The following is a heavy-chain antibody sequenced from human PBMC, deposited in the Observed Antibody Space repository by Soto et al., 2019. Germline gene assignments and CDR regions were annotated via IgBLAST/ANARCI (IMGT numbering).Heavy chain of an antibody. CDR2: IYYSGST. V-gene: IGHV4-59*01. J-gene: IGHJ6*02. CDR1: GGSISSYY. D-gene: IGHD5-18*01. CDR3: ARGYSYGYYYYYGMDV. Sequence: SETLSLTCTVSGGSISSYYWSWIRQPPGKGLEWIGYIYYSGSTNYNPSLKSRVTISVDTSKNRFSLKLSSVTAADTAVYYCARGYSYGYYYYYGMDVWGQGTTVTVSS.